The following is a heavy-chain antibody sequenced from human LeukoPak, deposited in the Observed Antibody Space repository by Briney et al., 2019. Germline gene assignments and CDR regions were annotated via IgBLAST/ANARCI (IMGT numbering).Heavy chain of an antibody. D-gene: IGHD1-26*01. CDR1: GGSISSYY. CDR2: IYYSGST. V-gene: IGHV4-59*08. CDR3: ARHSGSSPHYFDY. Sequence: SETLSLTCTVSGGSISSYYWSWLRQPPGKGLEWIGFIYYSGSTHYKSSLKSRVTISVDTSRNQFSLRLTSVTAADTAVYYCARHSGSSPHYFDYWGQGTLVTVSS. J-gene: IGHJ4*02.